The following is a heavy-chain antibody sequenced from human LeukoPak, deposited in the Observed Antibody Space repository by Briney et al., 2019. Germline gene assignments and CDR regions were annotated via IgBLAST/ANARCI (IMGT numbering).Heavy chain of an antibody. CDR1: GFTFSSYE. CDR3: AREKLSFFDSSGYFDY. J-gene: IGHJ4*02. V-gene: IGHV3-48*03. CDR2: ISSSGSAI. Sequence: GGSLRLSCAASGFTFSSYEMNWVRQAPGKGLEWVSFISSSGSAIHYADSVRGRFAISRDNAKNSLYLQMSRLRAEDTAVYYCAREKLSFFDSSGYFDYWGQGTLVTVSS. D-gene: IGHD3-22*01.